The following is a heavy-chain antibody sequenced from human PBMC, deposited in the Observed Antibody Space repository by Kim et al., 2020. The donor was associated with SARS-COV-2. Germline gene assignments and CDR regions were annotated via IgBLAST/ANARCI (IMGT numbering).Heavy chain of an antibody. Sequence: GGSLRLSCAASGFTFITYSMNWVRQAPGKGLEWVSFISSSSATIYYADSVKGRFTISRDNAKNSLYLQMNSLRDEDTAVYYCARSPPFWGDFYYYYGMDVWGQGTTVTVSS. CDR1: GFTFITYS. CDR2: ISSSSATI. CDR3: ARSPPFWGDFYYYYGMDV. V-gene: IGHV3-48*02. D-gene: IGHD3-16*01. J-gene: IGHJ6*02.